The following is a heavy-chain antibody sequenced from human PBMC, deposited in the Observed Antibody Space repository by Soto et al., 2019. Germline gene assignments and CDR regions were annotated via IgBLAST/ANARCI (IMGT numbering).Heavy chain of an antibody. J-gene: IGHJ5*02. D-gene: IGHD4-4*01. CDR2: INPKSDDT. CDR3: ARKHSLDYIRWGLDP. Sequence: ASVKATCKASGYPFSDNQIHWLRRAPGQGLEWMGRINPKSDDTNYAQKFQGRVTMTRDTSIDTAYLELTGLTSDDTATYYCARKHSLDYIRWGLDPWGQGTLVTAPQ. V-gene: IGHV1-2*02. CDR1: GYPFSDNQ.